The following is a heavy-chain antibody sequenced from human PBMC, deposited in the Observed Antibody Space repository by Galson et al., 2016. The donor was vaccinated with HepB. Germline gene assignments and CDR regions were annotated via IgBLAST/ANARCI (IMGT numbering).Heavy chain of an antibody. CDR2: LYYSGNT. CDR1: GGSIDSRTEY. D-gene: IGHD6-19*01. J-gene: IGHJ4*02. CDR3: ARHRRDSGWFPFEF. V-gene: IGHV4-39*01. Sequence: SETLSLTCTVSGGSIDSRTEYWAWIRQPPGKRLEWIGSLYYSGNTYYNPSLRSRVTISGDSSKKQFSLRLRSVTAADTAVYYCARHRRDSGWFPFEFWGQGTPVTVSS.